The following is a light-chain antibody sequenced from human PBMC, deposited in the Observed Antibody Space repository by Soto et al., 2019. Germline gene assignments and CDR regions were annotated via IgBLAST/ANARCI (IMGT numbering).Light chain of an antibody. CDR1: QSVDNGY. V-gene: IGKV3-20*01. J-gene: IGKJ2*01. CDR2: RTS. Sequence: ISTLSCRASQSVDNGYLGWYQQRSGQAPTLLIHRTSRRATGIPDRFTGRGSGTDFTLTISRLEREDSAVYLCQQYSNSPRTFGQETKVDSK. CDR3: QQYSNSPRT.